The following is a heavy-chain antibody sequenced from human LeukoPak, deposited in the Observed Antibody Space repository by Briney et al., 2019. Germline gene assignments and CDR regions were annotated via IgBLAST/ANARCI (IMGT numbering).Heavy chain of an antibody. Sequence: SETLSLTCAVYGGSFSGYYWSWIRQPPGKGLEWIGEINHSGSTNYNPSLKSRVTISVDTSKNQFSLKLSSVTAADTAVYYCARLVVTASSDAFDIWGQGTMVTVSS. V-gene: IGHV4-34*01. D-gene: IGHD2-21*02. CDR3: ARLVVTASSDAFDI. J-gene: IGHJ3*02. CDR2: INHSGST. CDR1: GGSFSGYY.